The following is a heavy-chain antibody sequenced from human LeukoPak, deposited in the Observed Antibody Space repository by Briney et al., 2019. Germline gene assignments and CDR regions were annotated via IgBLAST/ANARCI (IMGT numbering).Heavy chain of an antibody. V-gene: IGHV4-59*01. J-gene: IGHJ5*02. CDR1: GGSISSYY. D-gene: IGHD4-17*01. Sequence: SETLSLTCTVSGGSISSYYWSWIRQPPRKGLEWIGYVFYSGSINYNPSLKSRVTISVDTSKNQFSLKLSSVTAADTAVYYCARLTTGWWFDPWGQGTLVTVSS. CDR2: VFYSGSI. CDR3: ARLTTGWWFDP.